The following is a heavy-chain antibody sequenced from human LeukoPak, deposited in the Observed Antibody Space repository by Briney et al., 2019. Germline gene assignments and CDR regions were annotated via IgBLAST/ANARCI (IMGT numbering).Heavy chain of an antibody. CDR1: DFTFRNYW. D-gene: IGHD2-15*01. CDR2: IKQDGSEK. Sequence: GGSLRLSCAASDFTFRNYWMSWVRQAPGKGLEWVANIKQDGSEKCYVDSVKGRFTISRDNAKNSLYLQMNNLRAEDTAVYYCARDRIVSGQFDYWGQGTLVTVSS. V-gene: IGHV3-7*01. CDR3: ARDRIVSGQFDY. J-gene: IGHJ4*02.